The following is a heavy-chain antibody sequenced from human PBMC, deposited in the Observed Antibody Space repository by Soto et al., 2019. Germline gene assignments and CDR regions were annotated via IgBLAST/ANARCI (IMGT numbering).Heavy chain of an antibody. V-gene: IGHV1-18*01. D-gene: IGHD6-19*01. J-gene: IGHJ3*02. CDR2: ISAYNGNT. CDR3: ARELNIAVADGGPAFDI. Sequence: ASVKVSCKASGYTFTSYGISWVRQAPGQGLEWMGWISAYNGNTNYAQKLQGRVTMTTDTSTSKAYMELRSLRSDDTAVYYCARELNIAVADGGPAFDIWGQGTMVTVSS. CDR1: GYTFTSYG.